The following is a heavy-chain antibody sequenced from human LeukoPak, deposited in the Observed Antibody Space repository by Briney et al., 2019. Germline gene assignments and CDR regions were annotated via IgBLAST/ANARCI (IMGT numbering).Heavy chain of an antibody. J-gene: IGHJ4*02. V-gene: IGHV4-61*02. Sequence: TSQTLSLTCTLSGDSITSDTYSWSWIRQPAGMQLEWIGRIYTSGTTNYNPSLRSRVTMSVDTSKNQFSLKLSSVTAADTAVYYCARRCIDPYYFDYWGQGTLVTVSS. D-gene: IGHD3-9*01. CDR2: IYTSGTT. CDR1: GDSITSDTYS. CDR3: ARRCIDPYYFDY.